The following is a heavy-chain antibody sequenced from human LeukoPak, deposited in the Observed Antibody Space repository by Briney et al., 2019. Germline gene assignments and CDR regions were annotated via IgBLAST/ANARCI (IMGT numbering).Heavy chain of an antibody. CDR2: VVPILGIA. CDR1: GGTFSSYT. Sequence: SVKVSCKASGGTFSSYTISWVRQAPGQGLEWMGRVVPILGIANYAQKFQGRVTITADKSTSTAYMELSSLRSEDTAVYYCARMLVVRGIGVGEGLDYWGQGTLVTVSS. CDR3: ARMLVVRGIGVGEGLDY. V-gene: IGHV1-69*02. D-gene: IGHD3-10*01. J-gene: IGHJ4*02.